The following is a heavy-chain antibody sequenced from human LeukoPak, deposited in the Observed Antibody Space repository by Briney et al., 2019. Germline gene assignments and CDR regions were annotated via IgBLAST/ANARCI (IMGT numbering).Heavy chain of an antibody. V-gene: IGHV3-74*01. CDR3: AKMAADTAMVNY. J-gene: IGHJ4*02. D-gene: IGHD5-18*01. Sequence: GGSLRLSCAASGFAFSSYWMHWVRQAPGKELVWVSRIKSDGSSTDYADSVKGRFTISRDNSKNTLYLQMNSLRAEDTAVYYCAKMAADTAMVNYWGQGTLVTVSS. CDR1: GFAFSSYW. CDR2: IKSDGSST.